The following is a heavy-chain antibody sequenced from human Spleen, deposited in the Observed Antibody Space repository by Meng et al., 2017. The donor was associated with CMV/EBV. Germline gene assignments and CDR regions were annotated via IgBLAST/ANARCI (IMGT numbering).Heavy chain of an antibody. D-gene: IGHD3-10*01. V-gene: IGHV4-34*01. Sequence: SETLSLTCAVYGGSFSGYYWSWIRQPPGKGLEWIGEINHSGSTNYNPSLKSRVTISVDTSKNQLSLKLSSVTAADTAVYYCARDLGLWFGEFDNWGQGTLVTVSS. CDR2: INHSGST. CDR3: ARDLGLWFGEFDN. J-gene: IGHJ4*02. CDR1: GGSFSGYY.